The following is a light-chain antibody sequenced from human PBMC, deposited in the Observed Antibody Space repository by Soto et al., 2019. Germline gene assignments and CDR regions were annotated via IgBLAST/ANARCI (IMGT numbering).Light chain of an antibody. Sequence: EIVLTQSPGTLSLSPGERATLSCRASQSVSSNYLVWFQQKPGQAPRLLIYGASSRATGIPDRFTGSGSGTDFILTISRLEPEDFAVYYCQQYGSSPYTFGQGTKLEIK. CDR3: QQYGSSPYT. CDR2: GAS. V-gene: IGKV3-20*01. J-gene: IGKJ2*01. CDR1: QSVSSNY.